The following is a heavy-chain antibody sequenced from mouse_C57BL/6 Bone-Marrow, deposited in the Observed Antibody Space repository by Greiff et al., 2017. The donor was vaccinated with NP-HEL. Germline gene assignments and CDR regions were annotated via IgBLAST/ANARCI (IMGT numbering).Heavy chain of an antibody. Sequence: QVQLKQSGAELVKPGASVKISCKASGYAFSSYWMNWVKQRPGKGLEWIGQIYPGDGDTNYNGKFKDKASLTADKSSSTAYMQLSSLTSADSAVYVCARGAYWGQGTLVTVSA. J-gene: IGHJ3*01. CDR1: GYAFSSYW. CDR2: IYPGDGDT. CDR3: ARGAY. V-gene: IGHV1-80*01.